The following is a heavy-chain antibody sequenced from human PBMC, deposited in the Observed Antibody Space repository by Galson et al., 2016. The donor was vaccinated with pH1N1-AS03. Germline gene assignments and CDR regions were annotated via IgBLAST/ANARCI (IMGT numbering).Heavy chain of an antibody. CDR2: IFYIGDT. CDR1: GGSVNGYY. Sequence: SETLSLTCTVSGGSVNGYYWTWIRQPPGKGLEWIGQIFYIGDTLYTPSLRGRVTMSVDTSKNQLSLRLSSVTPADTAVYYCGRHLRSSYSMDVWGQGTTVTVSS. J-gene: IGHJ6*02. V-gene: IGHV4-59*08. CDR3: GRHLRSSYSMDV. D-gene: IGHD2-15*01.